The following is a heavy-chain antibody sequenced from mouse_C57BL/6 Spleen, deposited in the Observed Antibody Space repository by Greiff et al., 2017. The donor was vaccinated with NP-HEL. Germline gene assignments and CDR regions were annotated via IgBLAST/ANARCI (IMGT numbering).Heavy chain of an antibody. CDR1: GYAFTNYL. D-gene: IGHD2-1*01. Sequence: LQESGAELVRPGTSVKVSCKASGYAFTNYLIEWVKQRPGQGLEWIGVINPGSGGTNYNEKFKGKATLTADKSSSTAYMQLSSLTSEDSAVYFCARSGIYYDNSYGAMDYWGQGTSVTVSS. CDR2: INPGSGGT. CDR3: ARSGIYYDNSYGAMDY. V-gene: IGHV1-54*01. J-gene: IGHJ4*01.